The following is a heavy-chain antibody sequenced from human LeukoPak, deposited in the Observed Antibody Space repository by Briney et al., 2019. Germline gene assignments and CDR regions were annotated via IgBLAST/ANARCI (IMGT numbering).Heavy chain of an antibody. J-gene: IGHJ3*02. Sequence: ASVKVSCKASGLTFTKSAVQWVRQARGQRLEWIGWIVVGRGNTNYAQKFQERVTITRDMSTGTAYMELGSLRSEDTAVYYCAATSVGATINDAFDIWGQGTMVTVSS. CDR3: AATSVGATINDAFDI. V-gene: IGHV1-58*01. CDR2: IVVGRGNT. CDR1: GLTFTKSA. D-gene: IGHD1-26*01.